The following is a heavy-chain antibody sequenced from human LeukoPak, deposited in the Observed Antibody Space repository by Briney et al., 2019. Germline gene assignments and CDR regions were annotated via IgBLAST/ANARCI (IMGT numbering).Heavy chain of an antibody. V-gene: IGHV5-51*01. CDR2: IYRGDSDT. CDR1: GYSFTSYW. J-gene: IGHJ5*02. Sequence: GGSLKISCKGSGYSFTSYWIGWVRPMPGKGLEWMGIIYRGDSDTRYSPSFQGQVTISADKSISTAYLQWSSLKASDTAMYYCARLVRSVGYSGSARDPWGQGTLVTVSS. CDR3: ARLVRSVGYSGSARDP. D-gene: IGHD5-12*01.